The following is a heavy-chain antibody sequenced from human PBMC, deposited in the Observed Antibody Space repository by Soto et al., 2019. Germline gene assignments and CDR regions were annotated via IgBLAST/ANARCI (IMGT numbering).Heavy chain of an antibody. CDR2: ISGRGDHR. CDR1: PITVYNFAA. D-gene: IGHD2-2*01. Sequence: EMQLLESGGGLGQPGGSLRLSCVASPITVYNFAAMSWVRQTPERGLEWVSTISGRGDHRYYADSVKGRFTISRDNSKNRLYLQMDGLRVDDTAVYYCAKDPALENQAPYGMDVWGQGTTVTV. V-gene: IGHV3-23*01. CDR3: AKDPALENQAPYGMDV. J-gene: IGHJ6*02.